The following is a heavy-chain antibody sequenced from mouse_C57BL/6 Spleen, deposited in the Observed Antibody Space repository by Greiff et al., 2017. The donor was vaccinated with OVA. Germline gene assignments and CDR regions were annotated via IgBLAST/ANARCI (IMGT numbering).Heavy chain of an antibody. CDR3: ARAYDYDAMDY. V-gene: IGHV1-50*01. Sequence: QVQLQQPGAELVKPGASVKLSCKASGYTFTSYWMQWVKQRPGQGLEWIGEIDPSDSYPNSNKQLKGKDTLTVDTSYNTAYMQLSSLTSEDSAVYYGARAYDYDAMDYWGQGTSVTVAA. D-gene: IGHD6-5*01. J-gene: IGHJ4*01. CDR2: IDPSDSYP. CDR1: GYTFTSYW.